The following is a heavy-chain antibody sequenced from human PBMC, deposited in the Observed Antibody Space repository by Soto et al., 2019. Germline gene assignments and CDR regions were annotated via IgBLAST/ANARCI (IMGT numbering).Heavy chain of an antibody. Sequence: QVQLVQSGAEVKKPGASVKVSCKASGYTFTGYYMHWVRQAPGQGLEWMGWINPNSGGTNYAQQFQGWVTMTRDTSISTAYMELSRLRSDDTAVYYCARTPSGDYYYYYCMDVWGQGTTVTVSS. V-gene: IGHV1-2*04. CDR2: INPNSGGT. CDR1: GYTFTGYY. CDR3: ARTPSGDYYYYYCMDV. J-gene: IGHJ6*02. D-gene: IGHD2-21*02.